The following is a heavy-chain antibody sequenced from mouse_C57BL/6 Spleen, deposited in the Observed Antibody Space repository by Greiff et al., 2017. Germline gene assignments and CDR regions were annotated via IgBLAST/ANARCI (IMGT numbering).Heavy chain of an antibody. Sequence: QVQLQQSGPELVKPGASVKISCKASGYAFSSSWMNWVKQRPGKGLEWIGRIYPGDGDTNYNGKFKGKATLTADKSSSTAYMQLSSLTSEDSAVYFCARGGGNGAWFAYWGQGTLVTVSA. CDR3: ARGGGNGAWFAY. V-gene: IGHV1-82*01. J-gene: IGHJ3*01. CDR1: GYAFSSSW. CDR2: IYPGDGDT. D-gene: IGHD2-1*01.